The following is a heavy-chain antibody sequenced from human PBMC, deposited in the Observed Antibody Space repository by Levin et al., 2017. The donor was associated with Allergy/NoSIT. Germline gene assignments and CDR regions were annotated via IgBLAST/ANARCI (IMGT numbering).Heavy chain of an antibody. CDR3: ARPIRKGAAQSYYFDY. V-gene: IGHV5-51*01. D-gene: IGHD1-14*01. J-gene: IGHJ4*02. CDR2: IYPGDSDT. CDR1: GYSFTSYW. Sequence: GESLKISCKGSGYSFTSYWIGWVRQMPGKGLEWMGIIYPGDSDTRYSPSFQGQVTISADKSISTAYLQWSSLKASDTAMYYCARPIRKGAAQSYYFDYWGQGTLVTVSS.